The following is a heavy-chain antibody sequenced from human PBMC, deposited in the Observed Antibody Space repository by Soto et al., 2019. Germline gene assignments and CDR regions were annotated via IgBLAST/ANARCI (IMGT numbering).Heavy chain of an antibody. CDR2: INTDGSNE. J-gene: IGHJ4*02. V-gene: IGHV3-74*01. D-gene: IGHD3-22*01. CDR1: GLTFRSYW. CDR3: AKDRPPYYYDSSGYPDY. Sequence: PGGSLRLSCAASGLTFRSYWMHWVRQAPGKGLVWVSRINTDGSNEYYVDSVKGRFTISRDNSKNTLYLQMNSLRAEDTAVYYCAKDRPPYYYDSSGYPDYWGQGTLVTVSS.